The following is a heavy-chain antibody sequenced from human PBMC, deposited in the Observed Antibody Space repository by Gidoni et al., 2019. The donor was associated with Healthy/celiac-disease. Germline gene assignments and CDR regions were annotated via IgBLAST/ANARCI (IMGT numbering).Heavy chain of an antibody. CDR2: SNHIGRA. Sequence: QVQLSQWGAGLLKPSETLSLPCAAYGGFFSAYASRWSRQTTGKGREWIGESNHIGRANYNPTRKSRVTRAVDTSKKQFTLKLSSMTAADTAVYYCASNVMVVEPAAIVSDPGLRSGMDVWGQGTTVTVSS. CDR3: ASNVMVVEPAAIVSDPGLRSGMDV. D-gene: IGHD2-2*02. CDR1: GGFFSAYA. V-gene: IGHV4-34*01. J-gene: IGHJ6*02.